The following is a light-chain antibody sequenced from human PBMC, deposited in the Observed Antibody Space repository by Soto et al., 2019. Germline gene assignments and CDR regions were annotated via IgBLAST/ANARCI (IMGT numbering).Light chain of an antibody. CDR1: SSDVGGYNY. J-gene: IGLJ1*01. Sequence: QSAMTQPACVSGSPGQSITISCTGTSSDVGGYNYVSWYQQHPGKAPKLMIYEVSNRPSGVSNRFSGSKSGNTASLTISGLQAEDEADYYCSSYTSSSIPYVFGTGTKLTVL. CDR3: SSYTSSSIPYV. V-gene: IGLV2-14*01. CDR2: EVS.